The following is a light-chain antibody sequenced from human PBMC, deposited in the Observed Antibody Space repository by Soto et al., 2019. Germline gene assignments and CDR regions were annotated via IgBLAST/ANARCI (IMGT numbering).Light chain of an antibody. J-gene: IGKJ1*01. CDR2: GAS. CDR3: HQWDSSPWT. CDR1: QSVSSSY. Sequence: ELVLTPSPGTLSLSPGERATLSCRASQSVSSSYLAWYQQKPGQAPRLLIYGASSRATGIPDRFSGSGSGTDFTLTISRLEPEECAVFDCHQWDSSPWTFGQGTKVEIK. V-gene: IGKV3-20*01.